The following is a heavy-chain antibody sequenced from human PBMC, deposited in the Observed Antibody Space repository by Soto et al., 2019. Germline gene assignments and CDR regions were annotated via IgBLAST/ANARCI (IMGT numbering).Heavy chain of an antibody. CDR3: ARLSHYNYDMDV. J-gene: IGHJ6*02. V-gene: IGHV5-51*01. CDR1: GYSFATYW. Sequence: GESLKISCKGSGYSFATYWIGWVRQMPGKGLEWMGIVYPGDSDTRYSPSFQGQVTISADKSISTAYLQWSRLKASDTAMYYCARLSHYNYDMDVWGQGTTVTVSS. CDR2: VYPGDSDT.